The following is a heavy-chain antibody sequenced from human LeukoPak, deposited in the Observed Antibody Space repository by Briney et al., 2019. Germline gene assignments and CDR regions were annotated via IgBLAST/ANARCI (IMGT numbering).Heavy chain of an antibody. V-gene: IGHV4-34*01. Sequence: SSETLSLTCAVYGGSFSGYYWSWIRQPPGKGLEWIGEINHSGSTNYNPSLKSRVTISVDTSKNQFSLKLSSVTAADTAVHYCARLPYYDILTGYYTSDYWGQGTLVTVSS. CDR2: INHSGST. CDR1: GGSFSGYY. D-gene: IGHD3-9*01. J-gene: IGHJ4*02. CDR3: ARLPYYDILTGYYTSDY.